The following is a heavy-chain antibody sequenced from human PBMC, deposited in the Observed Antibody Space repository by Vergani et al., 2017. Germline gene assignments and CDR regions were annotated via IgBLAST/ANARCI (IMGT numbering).Heavy chain of an antibody. CDR3: AKETYYYDSSGLRGDAFDI. CDR2: ISGSGGST. J-gene: IGHJ3*02. Sequence: EVQLVETGGGLIQPGGSLRLSCAASGFTFSSYAMSWVRQAPGKGLEWVSAISGSGGSTYYADSVKGRFTISRDNSKNTLYLQMNSLRAEDTAVYYCAKETYYYDSSGLRGDAFDIWGQGTMVTVSS. D-gene: IGHD3-22*01. V-gene: IGHV3-23*04. CDR1: GFTFSSYA.